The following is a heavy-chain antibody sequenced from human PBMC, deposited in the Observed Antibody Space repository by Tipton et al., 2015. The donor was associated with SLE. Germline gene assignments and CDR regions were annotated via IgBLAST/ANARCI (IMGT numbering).Heavy chain of an antibody. V-gene: IGHV4-4*02. Sequence: TLSLTCAVSGGSIRSSDWWSWVRQPPGKGLEWIGEIYHSGSTNHNPSLKSRITISLDTSKNQFSLEVRSVTAADTAVYYCVRLRSKVLIDYWGQGTLVTVSS. CDR3: VRLRSKVLIDY. J-gene: IGHJ4*02. D-gene: IGHD2-8*01. CDR2: IYHSGST. CDR1: GGSIRSSDW.